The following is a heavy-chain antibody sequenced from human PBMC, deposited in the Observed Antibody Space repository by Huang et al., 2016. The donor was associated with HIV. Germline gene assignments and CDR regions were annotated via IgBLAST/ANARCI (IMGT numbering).Heavy chain of an antibody. J-gene: IGHJ4*02. CDR3: ARLPGSITMIRGVITDPY. CDR1: GGSIRSDNYY. Sequence: QLQLQESGPGLVKPSETLSLTCTVSGGSIRSDNYYWGWIRQPPGKGLAWIGRIDYSGSTYYNPSLKSRVTITVDTSKNQFSLKRRSVTAADTAVYYCARLPGSITMIRGVITDPYWGQGTLVTVSS. CDR2: IDYSGST. V-gene: IGHV4-39*01. D-gene: IGHD3-10*01.